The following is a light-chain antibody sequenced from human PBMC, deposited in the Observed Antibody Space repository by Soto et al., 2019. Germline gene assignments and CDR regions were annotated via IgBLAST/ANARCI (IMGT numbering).Light chain of an antibody. V-gene: IGLV2-14*01. CDR3: SSYTSSSTDV. Sequence: QSALTQPGSGSGSPGQSITISCTGTSSDGGGYNYVSWYQQHPGKAPQRMIYELSTRPSGVSNRFSGSKSGNTASLTISALQAEHEADSYCSSYTSSSTDVFGTGTKVTVL. J-gene: IGLJ1*01. CDR1: SSDGGGYNY. CDR2: ELS.